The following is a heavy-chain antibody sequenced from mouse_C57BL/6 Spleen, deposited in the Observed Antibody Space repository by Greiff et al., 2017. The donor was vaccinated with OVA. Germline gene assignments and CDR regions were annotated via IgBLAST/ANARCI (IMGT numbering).Heavy chain of an antibody. D-gene: IGHD3-2*02. V-gene: IGHV1-18*01. CDR1: GYTFTDYN. CDR2: INPNNCGT. Sequence: EVQLQQSGPELVKPGASVKIPCKASGYTFTDYNMDWVKQSHGKSLEWIGDINPNNCGTIYNQKLKGKATLTVDKSSSTAYMKLLSMTSEHIAIYYCARGQLMLHVYAMDYWGQGTSVTVSS. CDR3: ARGQLMLHVYAMDY. J-gene: IGHJ4*01.